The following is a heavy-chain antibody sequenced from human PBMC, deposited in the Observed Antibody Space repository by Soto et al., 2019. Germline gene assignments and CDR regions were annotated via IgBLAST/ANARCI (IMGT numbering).Heavy chain of an antibody. J-gene: IGHJ3*02. V-gene: IGHV1-2*02. D-gene: IGHD3-10*01. CDR3: ARESYIDEPYEI. CDR2: INPNSGVT. CDR1: GYTFTGYF. Sequence: ASVKVSCKTSGYTFTGYFIHWVRQAPGQGLEWMGSINPNSGVTKYAERFQGRVTMTRDMSARTAYMDLSSLRSDDTAVYYCARESYIDEPYEIWAQGTRDTVSS.